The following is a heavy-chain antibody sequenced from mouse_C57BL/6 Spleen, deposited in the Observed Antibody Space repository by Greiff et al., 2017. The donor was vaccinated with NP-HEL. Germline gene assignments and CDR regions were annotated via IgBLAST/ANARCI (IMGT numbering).Heavy chain of an antibody. Sequence: EVQLQQSGPELVKPGASVKISCKASGYSFTGYYMNWVKQSPEKSLEWIGEINPSTGGTTYNQKFKAKATLTVDKSSSTAYMQLKSLTSEDSAVYYCASPRDGSRTWFAYWGQGTLVTVSA. CDR3: ASPRDGSRTWFAY. D-gene: IGHD1-1*01. J-gene: IGHJ3*01. CDR2: INPSTGGT. V-gene: IGHV1-42*01. CDR1: GYSFTGYY.